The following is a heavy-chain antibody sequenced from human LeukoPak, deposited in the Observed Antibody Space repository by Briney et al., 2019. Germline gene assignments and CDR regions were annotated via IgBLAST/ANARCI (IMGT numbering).Heavy chain of an antibody. J-gene: IGHJ5*02. D-gene: IGHD6-13*01. CDR3: ARDRSEQLVSRFDP. V-gene: IGHV4-59*12. CDR1: GGSISPYY. CDR2: IYYSGNT. Sequence: SETLSLTCTVSGGSISPYYWSWIRQSPGKGLEWIGYIYYSGNTYYNPSLKSRVTISVDTSKNQFSLKLSSVTAADTAVYYCARDRSEQLVSRFDPWGQGTLVTVSS.